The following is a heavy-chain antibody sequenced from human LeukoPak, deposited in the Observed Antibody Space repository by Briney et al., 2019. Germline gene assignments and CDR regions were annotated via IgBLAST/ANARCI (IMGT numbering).Heavy chain of an antibody. CDR3: ARGEYSDDYYYYYLDV. V-gene: IGHV1-24*01. CDR1: GYTLTELS. J-gene: IGHJ6*03. D-gene: IGHD3-16*01. Sequence: ASVKVSCKVSGYTLTELSMHWVRQAPGKGLEWMGGFDPEDGETIYAQKFQGRVTMTEDTSTDTAYMELSSLRSEDTAVHYCARGEYSDDYYYYYLDVWGKGTTVTVS. CDR2: FDPEDGET.